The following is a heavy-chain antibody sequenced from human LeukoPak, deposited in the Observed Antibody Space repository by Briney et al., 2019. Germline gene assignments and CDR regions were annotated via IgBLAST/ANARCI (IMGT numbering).Heavy chain of an antibody. V-gene: IGHV3-7*01. CDR2: IKQDGSEK. D-gene: IGHD3-22*01. CDR1: GITFSSYG. CDR3: ARDKILYYYDSSGGFDY. Sequence: GGSLRLSCAASGITFSSYGMSWVRQAPGKGLEWVANIKQDGSEKYYVDSVKGRFTISRDNAKNSLYLQMNSLRAEDTAVYYCARDKILYYYDSSGGFDYWGQGTLVTVSS. J-gene: IGHJ4*02.